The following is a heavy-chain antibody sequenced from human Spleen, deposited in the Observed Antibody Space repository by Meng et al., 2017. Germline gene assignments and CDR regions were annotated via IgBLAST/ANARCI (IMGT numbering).Heavy chain of an antibody. CDR1: GYTFSDDY. CDR2: INPNSGGT. Sequence: QVLVGQPGAEVKEPGASMKVSCKASGYTFSDDYMHWVRQAPGQGLEWMGRINPNSGGTNSVEKFQGRVTMTTDTSISTAYVEVRRLTSDDTAVYYCARDGPTDPGLRRGYTASDNYWGQGTLVTVSS. CDR3: ARDGPTDPGLRRGYTASDNY. V-gene: IGHV1-2*06. D-gene: IGHD5-12*01. J-gene: IGHJ4*02.